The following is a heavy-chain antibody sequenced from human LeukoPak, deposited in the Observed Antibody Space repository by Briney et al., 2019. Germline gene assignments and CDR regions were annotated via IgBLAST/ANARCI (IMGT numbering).Heavy chain of an antibody. D-gene: IGHD3-22*01. CDR3: ARDWRDSSGKFPNDAFDI. Sequence: GGSLRLSCAASGFTFSSYSMNWVRQAPGKGLEWVSSISTSSSYIYYADSVKGRFTISRDNARNSLYLQMNSLRAEDTAVYYCARDWRDSSGKFPNDAFDIWGQGTMVTVSS. J-gene: IGHJ3*02. CDR2: ISTSSSYI. CDR1: GFTFSSYS. V-gene: IGHV3-21*01.